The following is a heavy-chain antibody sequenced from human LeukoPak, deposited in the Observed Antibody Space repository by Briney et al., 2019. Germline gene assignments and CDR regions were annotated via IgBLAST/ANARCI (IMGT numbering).Heavy chain of an antibody. Sequence: GASVKVSCKASGYPFTGYYMHWVRQAPGQGLEWMGWINPKRDGTKYAQKFEGRVTMTRDTSISTAYMELSRLRSDDTAVYYCARGVSGSYYYYYMDVWGKGTTVTVSS. J-gene: IGHJ6*03. D-gene: IGHD1-26*01. CDR1: GYPFTGYY. CDR3: ARGVSGSYYYYYMDV. CDR2: INPKRDGT. V-gene: IGHV1-2*02.